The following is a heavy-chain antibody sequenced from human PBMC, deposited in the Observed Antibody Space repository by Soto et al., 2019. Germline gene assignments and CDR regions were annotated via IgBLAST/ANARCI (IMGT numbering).Heavy chain of an antibody. V-gene: IGHV3-30*03. CDR2: ISRDGGTK. CDR1: GFTVSTYG. CDR3: TGEVASGY. Sequence: QVQLVESGGGVVQPGRSLRLSCAVSGFTVSTYGMHWVRQAPGKGLEWVAVISRDGGTKYYADSVKGRFTISRDNSRNTLFLEMNSLRGDDMAVYYCTGEVASGYWGQGNLVTVFS. D-gene: IGHD2-8*02. J-gene: IGHJ4*02.